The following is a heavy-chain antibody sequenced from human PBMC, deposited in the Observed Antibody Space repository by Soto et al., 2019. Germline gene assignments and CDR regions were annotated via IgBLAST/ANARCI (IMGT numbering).Heavy chain of an antibody. CDR3: ASGINYYDSSGYYAWGAFDI. CDR2: IYYSGST. CDR1: GGSISSGGYY. D-gene: IGHD3-22*01. J-gene: IGHJ3*02. V-gene: IGHV4-31*03. Sequence: PSETLSLTCTVSGGSISSGGYYWSWIRQHPGKGLEWIGYIYYSGSTYYNPSLKSRVTISVDTSKNQFPLKLSSVTAADTAVYYCASGINYYDSSGYYAWGAFDIWGQGTMVTVSS.